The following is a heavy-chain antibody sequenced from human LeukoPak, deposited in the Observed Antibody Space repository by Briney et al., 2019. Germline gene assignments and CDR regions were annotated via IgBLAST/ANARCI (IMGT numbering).Heavy chain of an antibody. J-gene: IGHJ4*02. Sequence: GESLKISSKGSGYSFTSYWIIWVRQMPGKGLEWMGRIDARDSYTKYSPSFQGHVSISADKSISTAYLQWSSLKASDTATYYCARLESSGYYVYWGQGTLVTVSS. D-gene: IGHD3-22*01. CDR1: GYSFTSYW. CDR2: IDARDSYT. V-gene: IGHV5-10-1*01. CDR3: ARLESSGYYVY.